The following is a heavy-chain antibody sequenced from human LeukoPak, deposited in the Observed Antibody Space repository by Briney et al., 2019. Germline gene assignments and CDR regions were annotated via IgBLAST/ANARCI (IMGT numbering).Heavy chain of an antibody. Sequence: GGSLRLSCAASGFTFSSYGMHWVRQAPGKGLEWVAVISYDGSNKYYADSVKGRFTISRDNSKNTLYLQMNSLRAEDTAVYYCATTIGLTADAFDIWGQGTMVPSLQ. D-gene: IGHD5-18*01. CDR2: ISYDGSNK. CDR3: ATTIGLTADAFDI. V-gene: IGHV3-30*03. CDR1: GFTFSSYG. J-gene: IGHJ3*02.